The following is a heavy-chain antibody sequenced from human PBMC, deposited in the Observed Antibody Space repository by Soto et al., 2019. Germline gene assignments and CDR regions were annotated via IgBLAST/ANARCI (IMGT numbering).Heavy chain of an antibody. J-gene: IGHJ6*02. Sequence: PGESLKISCKGSGYSFTSYWISWVRQMPGKGLEWMGRIDPSDSYTNYSPSFQGHVTISADKTISTAYLQWSSLKASDTAMYYCARRTLCSSTSGPHSYYYGMDVWGQGTTVTVSS. CDR2: IDPSDSYT. D-gene: IGHD2-2*01. V-gene: IGHV5-10-1*01. CDR3: ARRTLCSSTSGPHSYYYGMDV. CDR1: GYSFTSYW.